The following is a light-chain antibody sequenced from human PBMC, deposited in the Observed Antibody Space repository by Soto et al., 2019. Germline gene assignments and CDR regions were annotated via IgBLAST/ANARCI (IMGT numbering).Light chain of an antibody. J-gene: IGKJ1*01. Sequence: AIQMTQSPSSLSASVGDRVTITCRASQGIRNDLGWYQQKAGKATKLLIYAASSLQSGVPSRFSGSGSGTDFTLTISSLQPEHFATYYCLQDYNYPWTFGQGTKVEIK. CDR3: LQDYNYPWT. V-gene: IGKV1-6*01. CDR1: QGIRND. CDR2: AAS.